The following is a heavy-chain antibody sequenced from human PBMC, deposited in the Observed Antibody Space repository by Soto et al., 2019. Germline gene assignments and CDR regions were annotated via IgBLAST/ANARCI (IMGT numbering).Heavy chain of an antibody. V-gene: IGHV3-30*03. J-gene: IGHJ4*02. CDR1: GFTFNYYG. Sequence: QVQLVEYGGGVVQPGRSLRLSCAASGFTFNYYGMQWVRQAPGKGLEWVALTTHDGGYKYYADSVKGRFTISRENSKDTVFLQLNSMRVEDTAVYYCVRGGVGDYWGQGTLVRVSS. D-gene: IGHD3-3*01. CDR2: TTHDGGYK. CDR3: VRGGVGDY.